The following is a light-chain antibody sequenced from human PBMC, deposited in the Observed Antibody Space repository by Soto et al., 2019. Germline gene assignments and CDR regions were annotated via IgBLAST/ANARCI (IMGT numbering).Light chain of an antibody. Sequence: IVLTQSPGTLSLSPGERATLSCMASKSVSSSYLAWYQQKPGQAPRLLIYGASSRATGIPDRFSGSGSGPDFTLTIRRLEPEDFAVYDCQQYGSSPFGQGTKVEIK. CDR2: GAS. CDR3: QQYGSSP. J-gene: IGKJ1*01. CDR1: KSVSSSY. V-gene: IGKV3-20*01.